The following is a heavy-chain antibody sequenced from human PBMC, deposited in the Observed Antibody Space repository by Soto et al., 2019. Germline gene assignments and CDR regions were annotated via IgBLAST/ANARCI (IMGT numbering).Heavy chain of an antibody. CDR3: ARFFGVVINADFDY. D-gene: IGHD3-3*01. CDR2: ISAYNGNT. CDR1: GSTFTSYG. Sequence: AAVKVSCNASGSTFTSYGIICVRHSPGQGLEWMGWISAYNGNTNYAQKLQGRVTMTTDASTSTAYMELRSLRSDDTAVYYCARFFGVVINADFDYWGQGTLVTVSS. J-gene: IGHJ4*02. V-gene: IGHV1-18*01.